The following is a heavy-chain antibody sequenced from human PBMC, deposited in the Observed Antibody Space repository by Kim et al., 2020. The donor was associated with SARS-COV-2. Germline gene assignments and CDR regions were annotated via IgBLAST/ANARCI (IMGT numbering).Heavy chain of an antibody. J-gene: IGHJ4*02. D-gene: IGHD2-15*01. Sequence: YADAVKDRFTIARDNAENSLYLQMDSLTVEDTAVYYCARETPDQSSSEFDSWGQGIQVTVSS. V-gene: IGHV3-11*01. CDR3: ARETPDQSSSEFDS.